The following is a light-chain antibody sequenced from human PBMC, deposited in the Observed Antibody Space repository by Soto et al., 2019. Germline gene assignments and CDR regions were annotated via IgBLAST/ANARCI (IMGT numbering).Light chain of an antibody. J-gene: IGLJ1*01. V-gene: IGLV2-14*01. Sequence: QSALTQPASVSGSPGQSITISCTGTSSDVGGYNYVSWYQQLPGKAPKLMIYDVSDRPSGVSNRFSGSKSGNTASLTVFGLRADDEADYYCSSYSFTNNLVFGTGTKVTVL. CDR1: SSDVGGYNY. CDR3: SSYSFTNNLV. CDR2: DVS.